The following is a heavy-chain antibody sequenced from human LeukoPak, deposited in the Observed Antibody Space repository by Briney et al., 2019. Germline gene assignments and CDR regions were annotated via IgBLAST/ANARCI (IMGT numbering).Heavy chain of an antibody. CDR1: GFTFISYG. CDR2: INTDGSST. J-gene: IGHJ4*01. CDR3: TRELPREVTLDY. V-gene: IGHV3-74*01. D-gene: IGHD2-21*02. Sequence: GGSLRLSCAASGFTFISYGMQWVRQAPGKGLVWVSRINTDGSSTSYADSVKGRFTVSIDNAKNTLYLQVNSLRAEDTAVYFCTRELPREVTLDYWGQGTLVTVSS.